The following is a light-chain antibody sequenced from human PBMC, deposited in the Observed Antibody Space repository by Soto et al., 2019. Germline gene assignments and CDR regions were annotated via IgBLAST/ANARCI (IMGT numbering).Light chain of an antibody. CDR2: DVS. J-gene: IGLJ1*01. Sequence: QSVLTQPRSVSGSPGQSVTISRTGTSSDVGGYNYVSWYQQHPGKAPKLMIYDVSKRPSGVPDRFSGSKSGNTASLTISGLQAEDEADYYCCSYAGSYTLYVFGTGT. CDR1: SSDVGGYNY. CDR3: CSYAGSYTLYV. V-gene: IGLV2-11*01.